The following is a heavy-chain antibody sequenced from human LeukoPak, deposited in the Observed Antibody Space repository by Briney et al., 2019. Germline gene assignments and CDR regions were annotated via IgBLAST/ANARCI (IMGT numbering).Heavy chain of an antibody. CDR1: GFTFSCCG. CDR3: ARGVYSSSWYY. Sequence: GGSLRLSCAASGFTFSCCGMHWVRQAPGKGLEWMASVSSDARQKDYADSVKGRFTISRDNSKNTLYLQMNSLRAEDTAVYYCARGVYSSSWYYWGQGTLVTVSS. V-gene: IGHV3-30*03. J-gene: IGHJ4*02. CDR2: VSSDARQK. D-gene: IGHD6-13*01.